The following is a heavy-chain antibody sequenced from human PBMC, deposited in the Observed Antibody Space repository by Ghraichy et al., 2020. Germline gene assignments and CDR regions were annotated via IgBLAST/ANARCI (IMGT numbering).Heavy chain of an antibody. Sequence: GGSLRLSCAASGFTFSSYGMHWVRQAPGKGLEWVAFIRYDGSNKYYADSVKGRFTISRDNSKNTLYLQMNSLKTEDTAVYYCAKRGDVLTGPYYFDYWGQGTLVTVSS. V-gene: IGHV3-30*02. J-gene: IGHJ4*02. CDR1: GFTFSSYG. D-gene: IGHD3-9*01. CDR2: IRYDGSNK. CDR3: AKRGDVLTGPYYFDY.